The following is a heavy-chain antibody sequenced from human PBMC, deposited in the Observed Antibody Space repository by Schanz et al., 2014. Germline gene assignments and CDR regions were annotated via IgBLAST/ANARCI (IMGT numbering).Heavy chain of an antibody. CDR2: ISHSGGSK. D-gene: IGHD2-15*01. Sequence: DVQLLESGGGLAQPGGSLRLSCAASGFTFNSYAMTWVRQAPGKGLEWVSSISHSGGSKYYADSVRGRFTISRENAKNSLYLQMNSLSADDTAVFYCAKGMGYCSGGTCCDYYYYGLDVWGQGTTVTVSS. CDR1: GFTFNSYA. V-gene: IGHV3-23*01. CDR3: AKGMGYCSGGTCCDYYYYGLDV. J-gene: IGHJ6*02.